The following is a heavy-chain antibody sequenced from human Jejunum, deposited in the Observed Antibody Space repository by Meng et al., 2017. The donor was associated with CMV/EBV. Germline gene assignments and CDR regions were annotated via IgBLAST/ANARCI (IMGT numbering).Heavy chain of an antibody. J-gene: IGHJ4*02. CDR3: ARAGRGDSTFSHYDY. D-gene: IGHD3-10*01. CDR2: INPKSGDT. V-gene: IGHV1-2*02. Sequence: SGYIFTDYSIHSIRQAPGQGLEWMGWINPKSGDTDYAPKFQGGVTLTRDTSTSTIYMQTYLRSDDTAVYFCARAGRGDSTFSHYDYWGQGTPVTVSS. CDR1: GYIFTDYS.